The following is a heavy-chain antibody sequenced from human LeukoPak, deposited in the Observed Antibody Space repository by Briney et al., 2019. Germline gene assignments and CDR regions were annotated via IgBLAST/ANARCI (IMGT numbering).Heavy chain of an antibody. J-gene: IGHJ4*02. CDR2: IYYSGST. Sequence: SETLSLTCTVSGGSISSGGYYWSWIRQHPGKGLEWIGYIYYSGSTNYNPSLKSRVTISVDTSKNQFSLKLSSVTAADTAVYYCARRGSWYYFDYWGQGTLVTVSS. D-gene: IGHD6-13*01. CDR1: GGSISSGGYY. CDR3: ARRGSWYYFDY. V-gene: IGHV4-61*08.